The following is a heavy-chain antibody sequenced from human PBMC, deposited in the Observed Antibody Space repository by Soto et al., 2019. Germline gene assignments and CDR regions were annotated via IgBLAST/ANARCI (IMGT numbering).Heavy chain of an antibody. J-gene: IGHJ6*03. D-gene: IGHD2-2*01. V-gene: IGHV4-34*01. CDR3: ARVRRAIVVVPAATTQPYYYYYYMDV. Sequence: SETLSLTCAVYGWSFSGYYWSWIRQPPGKGLEWIGEINHSGSTNYNPSLKSRVTISVDTSKNQFSLKLSSVTAADTAVYYCARVRRAIVVVPAATTQPYYYYYYMDVWGKGTTVTVSS. CDR1: GWSFSGYY. CDR2: INHSGST.